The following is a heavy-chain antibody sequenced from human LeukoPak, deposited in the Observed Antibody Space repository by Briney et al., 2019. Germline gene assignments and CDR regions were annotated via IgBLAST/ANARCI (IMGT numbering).Heavy chain of an antibody. D-gene: IGHD3-3*01. J-gene: IGHJ5*02. V-gene: IGHV4-4*09. CDR3: ATSYDAKTAPYDL. CDR2: IYTSGST. Sequence: RSETLSLTCTVSGGSITSYCWSWVRQPPGKGLEWIGYIYTSGSTDYNPSLRSRVTMSVDTSKNQLSLELRFLTAADTAVYYCATSYDAKTAPYDLWGQGTLVTVSS. CDR1: GGSITSYC.